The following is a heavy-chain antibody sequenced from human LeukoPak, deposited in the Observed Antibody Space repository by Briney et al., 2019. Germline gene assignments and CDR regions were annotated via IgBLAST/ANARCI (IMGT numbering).Heavy chain of an antibody. Sequence: PGGSLRLSCATSGFTFSTYVMSWVRQAPVKGLEWVSGISGSGDNTYYADSVKGRFTISRDNSKNTLYLQMNSLRAEDTAVYYCAKGSGYDTDFDYWGQGTLVTVSS. CDR1: GFTFSTYV. CDR2: ISGSGDNT. D-gene: IGHD3-9*01. V-gene: IGHV3-23*01. CDR3: AKGSGYDTDFDY. J-gene: IGHJ4*02.